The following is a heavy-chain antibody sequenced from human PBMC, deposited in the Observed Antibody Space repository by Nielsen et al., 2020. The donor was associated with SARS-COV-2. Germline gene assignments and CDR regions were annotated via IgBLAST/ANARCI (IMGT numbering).Heavy chain of an antibody. CDR1: GSSLSSRNYY. J-gene: IGHJ3*02. D-gene: IGHD2-2*01. CDR2: IYYSGSV. Sequence: SETLSLTCTVSGSSLSSRNYYWGWIRQPPGKGLEWIGTIYYSGSVSYNPSLRSRVTISVDTSKKHFSLKLTSVTAADTAVYFCARGDIAVVPAAMFRGDDAFDIWGQGTRV. V-gene: IGHV4-39*02. CDR3: ARGDIAVVPAAMFRGDDAFDI.